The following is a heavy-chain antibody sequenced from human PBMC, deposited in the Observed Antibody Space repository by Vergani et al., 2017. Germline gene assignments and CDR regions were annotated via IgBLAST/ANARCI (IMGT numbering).Heavy chain of an antibody. D-gene: IGHD6-13*01. J-gene: IGHJ4*02. CDR2: ISGSGGST. CDR3: AKKYSSSWYDFDY. V-gene: IGHV3-23*01. CDR1: GGSFSGYY. Sequence: VQLQQWGAGLLKPSETLSLTCAVYGGSFSGYYWSWIRQPPGKGLEWVSAISGSGGSTYYADSVKGRFTISRDNSKNTLYLQMNSLRAEDTAVYYCAKKYSSSWYDFDYWGQGTLVTVSS.